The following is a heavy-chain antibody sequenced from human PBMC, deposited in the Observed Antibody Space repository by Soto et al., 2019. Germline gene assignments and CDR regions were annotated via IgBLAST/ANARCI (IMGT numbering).Heavy chain of an antibody. CDR1: GSSISSYY. J-gene: IGHJ6*02. CDR2: IYTSGST. CDR3: ARDSSSPQGYYYYYYGMDV. V-gene: IGHV4-4*07. D-gene: IGHD6-6*01. Sequence: SETLSLTCTVSGSSISSYYWSWIRQPAGKGLEWIGRIYTSGSTNYNPSLKSRVTMSVDTSKNQFSLKLNSVTAADTAVYYCARDSSSPQGYYYYYYGMDVWGQGTTVTVSS.